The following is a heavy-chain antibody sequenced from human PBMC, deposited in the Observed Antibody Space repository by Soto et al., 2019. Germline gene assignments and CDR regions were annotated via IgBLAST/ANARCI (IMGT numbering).Heavy chain of an antibody. V-gene: IGHV3-30-3*01. CDR3: ASEGTY. Sequence: QVQLVESGGGVVQSGRSLRLSCAASGFTFSSYAMHWVRQAPGKGLEWVAVISYDGSNKYYADSVKGRFTISRDNSKNTLYLQMNSLRAEDTAVYYCASEGTYWGQGTLVTVSS. D-gene: IGHD3-10*01. CDR1: GFTFSSYA. CDR2: ISYDGSNK. J-gene: IGHJ4*02.